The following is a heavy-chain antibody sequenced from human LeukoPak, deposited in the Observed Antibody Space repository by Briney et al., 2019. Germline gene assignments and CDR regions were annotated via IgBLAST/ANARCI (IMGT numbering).Heavy chain of an antibody. V-gene: IGHV4-4*07. CDR1: GGSFSSYY. J-gene: IGHJ4*02. Sequence: SETLSLTCTVSGGSFSSYYWSWIRQPVGKGLEWIGRIYSSGSTNYNPSLKSRVTMSVDTSKNQFSLKLSSVTAADTAVYYCARAGVAATSFDYWGQGTLVTVSS. CDR2: IYSSGST. D-gene: IGHD2-15*01. CDR3: ARAGVAATSFDY.